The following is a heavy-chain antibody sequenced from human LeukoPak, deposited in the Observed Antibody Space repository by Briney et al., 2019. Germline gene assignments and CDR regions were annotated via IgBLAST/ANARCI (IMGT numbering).Heavy chain of an antibody. CDR3: AKEVRESAWFYFGH. Sequence: GGSLRLSCAASGFTFSSYWMHWVRQAPGKGLVWVSRINSDGSSTSYADSVKGRFTISRDNSRNTLYLQMNSLRAEDTAVYYCAKEVRESAWFYFGHWGQGTLATVSS. CDR1: GFTFSSYW. V-gene: IGHV3-74*01. J-gene: IGHJ4*02. CDR2: INSDGSST. D-gene: IGHD3-10*01.